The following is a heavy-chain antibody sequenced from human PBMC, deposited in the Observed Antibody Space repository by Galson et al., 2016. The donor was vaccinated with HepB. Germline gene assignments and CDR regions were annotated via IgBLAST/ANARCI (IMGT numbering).Heavy chain of an antibody. V-gene: IGHV3-11*01. CDR1: GFTFSDYY. D-gene: IGHD1-26*01. J-gene: IGHJ5*02. CDR3: ARVDSGTYGFFFDP. CDR2: ISSSGSTI. Sequence: SLRLSCAASGFTFSDYYMSWIRQAPGKGLEWVSYISSSGSTIYYADSVKGRFTISRDSAKNSLYLQMNSLRAEDTAVYYCARVDSGTYGFFFDPWGQGTLVTVSS.